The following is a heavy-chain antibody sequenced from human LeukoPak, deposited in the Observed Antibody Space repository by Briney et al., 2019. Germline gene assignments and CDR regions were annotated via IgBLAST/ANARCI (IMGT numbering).Heavy chain of an antibody. CDR1: GGSISSYY. D-gene: IGHD1-26*01. J-gene: IGHJ4*02. Sequence: SETLSLTCTVSGGSISSYYWSWIRQPAGRGLEWIGRIQTSGSTNYNPSLKSRVTMSVDTSKNKFSLKVNSVTAADTAVYYCTRESGAFSPFGFWGQGTLVTVSS. CDR3: TRESGAFSPFGF. CDR2: IQTSGST. V-gene: IGHV4-4*07.